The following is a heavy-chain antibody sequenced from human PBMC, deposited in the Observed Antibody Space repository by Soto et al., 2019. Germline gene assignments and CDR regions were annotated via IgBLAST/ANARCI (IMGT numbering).Heavy chain of an antibody. CDR3: ARVNGSGSSLGINWFDP. Sequence: QVQLVQSGAEVKKPGSSVKVSCKASGGTFSSYAISWVRQAPGQGLEWMGGIIPIFGTANYAQKFQGRVTITADKSTSTAYMELSSLRSEDTAVFYCARVNGSGSSLGINWFDPWGQGTLVTVSS. D-gene: IGHD3-10*01. CDR1: GGTFSSYA. J-gene: IGHJ5*02. CDR2: IIPIFGTA. V-gene: IGHV1-69*06.